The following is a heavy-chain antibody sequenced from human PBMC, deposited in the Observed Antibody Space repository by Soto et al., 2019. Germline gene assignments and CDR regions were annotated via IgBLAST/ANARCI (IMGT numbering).Heavy chain of an antibody. CDR3: ARDRITMIVNIIGGDYGMDV. J-gene: IGHJ6*02. V-gene: IGHV4-61*01. D-gene: IGHD3-22*01. Sequence: SETLSLTCTVSGGSVSSGSYYWSWIRQPPGKGLEWIGYIYYSGSTNYNPSLKSRVTISVDTSKNQFSLKLSSVTAADTAVYYCARDRITMIVNIIGGDYGMDVWGQGTTVTVSS. CDR2: IYYSGST. CDR1: GGSVSSGSYY.